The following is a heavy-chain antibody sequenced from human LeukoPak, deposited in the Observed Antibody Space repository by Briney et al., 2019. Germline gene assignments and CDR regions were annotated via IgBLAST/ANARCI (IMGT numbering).Heavy chain of an antibody. D-gene: IGHD3-22*01. CDR3: ARPYYYDSRIDP. CDR2: MYYSGST. J-gene: IGHJ5*02. CDR1: GGSISSGDYY. V-gene: IGHV4-30-4*02. Sequence: SETLSLTCTVSGGSISSGDYYWSWIRQPPGKGLEWRAYMYYSGSTYYNPSLKSRVTMSADTSKNQLSLKLSSVTAADTGVYYCARPYYYDSRIDPWGQGILVAVSS.